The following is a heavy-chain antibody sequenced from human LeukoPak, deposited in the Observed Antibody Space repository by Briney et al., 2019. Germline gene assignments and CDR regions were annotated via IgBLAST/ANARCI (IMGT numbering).Heavy chain of an antibody. V-gene: IGHV1-2*02. D-gene: IGHD7-27*01. CDR1: GYTFTDYY. J-gene: IGHJ4*02. CDR2: ISPSSGGT. Sequence: ASVKVSCKASGYTFTDYYVHWVRQAPGQGLEWMGWISPSSGGTNYAQKFQGRVTMTRDTSNSTAYMELSSLRSDDTAVYYCARGWGFGSIDYWGQGTLVTVSS. CDR3: ARGWGFGSIDY.